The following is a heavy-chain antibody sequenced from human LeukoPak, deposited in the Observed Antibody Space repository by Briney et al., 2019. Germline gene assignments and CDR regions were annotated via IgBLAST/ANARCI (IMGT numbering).Heavy chain of an antibody. Sequence: ASVKVSCKASRGTFISYAISWVRQAPGQGLEWMGGIIPKFGTANYAQKFQGRVTITADESTSTAYMELSSLRSEDTAVYYCARDRPGRYCSSTSCYTASPFDPWGQGTLVIVSS. CDR1: RGTFISYA. V-gene: IGHV1-69*13. J-gene: IGHJ5*02. CDR2: IIPKFGTA. CDR3: ARDRPGRYCSSTSCYTASPFDP. D-gene: IGHD2-2*02.